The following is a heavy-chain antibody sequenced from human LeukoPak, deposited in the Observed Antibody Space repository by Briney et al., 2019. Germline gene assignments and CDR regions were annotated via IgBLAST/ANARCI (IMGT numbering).Heavy chain of an antibody. CDR1: GGSISSYY. D-gene: IGHD3-9*01. V-gene: IGHV4-4*07. Sequence: SETLSLTCTVSGGSISSYYWSWIRQPAGKGLEWIGRIYTSGSTNYNPSLKSRVTMSVDTSKNQFSLKLSSVTAADTAVYYCARGPEYDILTGYYPHFDYWGQGTLVTVSS. J-gene: IGHJ4*02. CDR2: IYTSGST. CDR3: ARGPEYDILTGYYPHFDY.